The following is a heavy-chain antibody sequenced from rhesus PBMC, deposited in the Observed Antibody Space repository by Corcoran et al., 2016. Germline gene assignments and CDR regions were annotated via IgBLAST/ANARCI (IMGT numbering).Heavy chain of an antibody. CDR3: AKEGGSSWMNGLDS. D-gene: IGHD4-29*01. J-gene: IGHJ6*01. CDR1: GYSFISYW. CDR2: IDPSDSDT. Sequence: EVQLVQSGAEVKRPGESLKISCKTSGYSFISYWISWVRQLPGKGLEWMGAIDPSDSDTRYSPSFQGQVTISADKSISTTYLQWSSLKASDSATYYCAKEGGSSWMNGLDSWGQGVVVTVSS. V-gene: IGHV5-2*01.